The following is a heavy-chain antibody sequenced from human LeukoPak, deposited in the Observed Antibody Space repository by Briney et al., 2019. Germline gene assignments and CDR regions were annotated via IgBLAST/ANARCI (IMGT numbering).Heavy chain of an antibody. Sequence: GGSLRLSCAATGFTVSSNYMSWVRQAPGKGLECVSVIYSGGSTYYADSVKGRFTISRDNSKNTLYLQINSLRAEDTAVYYCASNLAGLRSFDYWGQGTLVTVSS. V-gene: IGHV3-53*01. CDR3: ASNLAGLRSFDY. CDR2: IYSGGST. J-gene: IGHJ4*02. D-gene: IGHD3-3*02. CDR1: GFTVSSNY.